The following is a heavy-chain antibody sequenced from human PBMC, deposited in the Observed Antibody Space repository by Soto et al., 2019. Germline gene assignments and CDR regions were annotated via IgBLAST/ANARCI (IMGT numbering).Heavy chain of an antibody. V-gene: IGHV3-48*02. Sequence: GGSLRLSCAASGFTFSSYAMTWVRQAPGKGLEWVSYISSSSSTIYYADSVKGRFTISRDNAKNSLYLQMNSLRDEDTAVYYCARLNDFWSGYHRSFDYWGQGTLVTVSS. D-gene: IGHD3-3*01. J-gene: IGHJ4*02. CDR2: ISSSSSTI. CDR3: ARLNDFWSGYHRSFDY. CDR1: GFTFSSYA.